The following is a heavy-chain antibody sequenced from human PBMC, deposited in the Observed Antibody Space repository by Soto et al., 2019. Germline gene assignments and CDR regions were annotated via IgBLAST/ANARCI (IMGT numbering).Heavy chain of an antibody. CDR2: IIPIFGTA. D-gene: IGHD3-3*01. Sequence: SVKVSCKASGGTFSSYAISWVRQAPGQGLEWMGGIIPIFGTANYAQKFQGRVTITADESTSTAYMELSSLRSEDTAVYYCASGEGLEWHRTTYYCMDVWGQGTTVTVSS. CDR1: GGTFSSYA. J-gene: IGHJ6*02. V-gene: IGHV1-69*13. CDR3: ASGEGLEWHRTTYYCMDV.